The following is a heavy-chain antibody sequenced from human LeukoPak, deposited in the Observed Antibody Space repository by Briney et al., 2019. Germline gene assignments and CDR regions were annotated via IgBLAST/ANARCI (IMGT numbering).Heavy chain of an antibody. J-gene: IGHJ4*02. Sequence: ASVKVSCKASGYTFTGYYMHWVRQAPGQGLEWMGWINPNSGGTNYAQKFQGRVTMTRDTSISTAYMELSRLRSDDTAVYYCASSVWGIVVVPAAVWDYWGQGTLVTVSS. CDR2: INPNSGGT. CDR1: GYTFTGYY. V-gene: IGHV1-2*02. CDR3: ASSVWGIVVVPAAVWDY. D-gene: IGHD2-2*01.